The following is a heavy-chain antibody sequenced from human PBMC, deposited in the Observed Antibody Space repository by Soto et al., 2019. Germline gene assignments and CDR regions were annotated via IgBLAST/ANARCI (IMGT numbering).Heavy chain of an antibody. J-gene: IGHJ4*02. CDR3: ARTASVFDY. Sequence: SQTVALTCAISGDSVSSQSAAWNSVRQSPTRGLEWVGRTYYRSKWYNENAVYVKGRITVNPDTSTNQFTMQLRSVPPDDSAVYDCARTASVFDYWGQGTQVTVSS. CDR1: GDSVSSQSAA. CDR2: TYYRSKWYN. V-gene: IGHV6-1*01.